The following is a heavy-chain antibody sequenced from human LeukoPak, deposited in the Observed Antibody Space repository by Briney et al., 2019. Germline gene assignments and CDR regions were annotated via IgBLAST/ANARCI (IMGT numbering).Heavy chain of an antibody. D-gene: IGHD3-9*01. Sequence: SETLSLTCTVSGGSISSYYWSWIRQPPGKGLEWIGYIYYSGSTNYNPSLKSRVTISVDTSKNQFSLKLSSVTAADTAVYYCARQGEYYDILTGYYIFDYWGQGTLVTVSS. J-gene: IGHJ4*02. CDR3: ARQGEYYDILTGYYIFDY. CDR2: IYYSGST. CDR1: GGSISSYY. V-gene: IGHV4-59*08.